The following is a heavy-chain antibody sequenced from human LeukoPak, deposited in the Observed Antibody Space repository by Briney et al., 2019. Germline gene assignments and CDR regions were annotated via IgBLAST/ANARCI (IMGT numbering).Heavy chain of an antibody. Sequence: ASVKVSCKASGSTFSSYAISWVRQAPGQGLEWMGMIYPRDGSTSYAQKFQGRVTVTRDTSTSTVHMELSGLRSEDTAVYYCARDQEAFDYWGQGTLVTVSS. CDR2: IYPRDGST. CDR3: ARDQEAFDY. J-gene: IGHJ4*02. CDR1: GSTFSSYA. V-gene: IGHV1-46*01.